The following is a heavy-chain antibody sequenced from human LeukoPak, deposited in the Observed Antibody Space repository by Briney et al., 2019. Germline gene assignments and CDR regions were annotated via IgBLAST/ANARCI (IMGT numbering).Heavy chain of an antibody. CDR1: GFTFSSYA. D-gene: IGHD3-9*01. CDR2: ISSNGGST. V-gene: IGHV3-64D*06. J-gene: IGHJ3*02. CDR3: VKGPYYDSLTGYYQGDHDAFDI. Sequence: GGSLRLSCSASGFTFSSYAMHWVRQDPGKGLEYVSAISSNGGSTYYADSVKGRFTISRDNSKNTLYLQMSSLRAEDTAVYYCVKGPYYDSLTGYYQGDHDAFDIWGQGTMVTVSS.